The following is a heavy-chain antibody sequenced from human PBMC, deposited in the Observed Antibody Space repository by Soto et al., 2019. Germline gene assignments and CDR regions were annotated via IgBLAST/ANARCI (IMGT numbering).Heavy chain of an antibody. CDR1: GFTFSSYG. V-gene: IGHV3-33*01. CDR3: ARSEHYDSSGHPFDY. Sequence: QVQLVESGGGVVQPGRSLRLSCAASGFTFSSYGMHWVRQAPGKGLEWVAVIWYDGSNKYYADSVKGRFIISRDNSKNTLYLQMNSLRAEDTAVYNCARSEHYDSSGHPFDYWGQGTLVTVSS. J-gene: IGHJ4*02. D-gene: IGHD3-22*01. CDR2: IWYDGSNK.